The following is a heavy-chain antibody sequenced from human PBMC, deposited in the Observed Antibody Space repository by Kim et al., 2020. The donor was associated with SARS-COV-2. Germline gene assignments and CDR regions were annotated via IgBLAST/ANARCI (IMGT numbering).Heavy chain of an antibody. CDR2: INHSGST. CDR1: GGSFSGYY. J-gene: IGHJ6*02. D-gene: IGHD4-17*01. V-gene: IGHV4-34*01. Sequence: SETLSLTCAVYGGSFSGYYWSWIRQPPGKGLEWIGEINHSGSTNYNPSLKSRVTISVDTSKNQFSLKLSSVTAADTAVYYCARRFRLTTPGEYYYYYGMDVWGQGTTVTVSS. CDR3: ARRFRLTTPGEYYYYYGMDV.